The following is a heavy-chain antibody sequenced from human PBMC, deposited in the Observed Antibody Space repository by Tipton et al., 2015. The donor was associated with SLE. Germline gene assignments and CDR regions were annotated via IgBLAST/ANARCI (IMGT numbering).Heavy chain of an antibody. D-gene: IGHD3-10*01. V-gene: IGHV3-21*01. J-gene: IGHJ3*02. CDR1: GFTFSSYS. CDR2: ISSSSSYI. CDR3: ARGDGSGSYHDAFDI. Sequence: GSLRLSCAASGFTFSSYSMNWVRQAPGKGLEWVSSISSSSSYIYYADSVKGRFTISRDNAKNSLYLQMNSLRAEDTAVYYCARGDGSGSYHDAFDIWGQVTMVTVSS.